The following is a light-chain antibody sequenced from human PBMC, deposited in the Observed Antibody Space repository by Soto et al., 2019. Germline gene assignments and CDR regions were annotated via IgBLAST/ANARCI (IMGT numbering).Light chain of an antibody. CDR2: RNN. J-gene: IGLJ3*02. CDR3: AAWDDSLDGWV. Sequence: QSVLTQPPSASGTPGQRVTISRSGSSSNIGSNTVNWYQQLPGTAPKLLIYRNNQRPSGVPDRFSGSKSGTSASLAISGLQSEDEADYYCAAWDDSLDGWVFGGGTKLTVL. CDR1: SSNIGSNT. V-gene: IGLV1-44*01.